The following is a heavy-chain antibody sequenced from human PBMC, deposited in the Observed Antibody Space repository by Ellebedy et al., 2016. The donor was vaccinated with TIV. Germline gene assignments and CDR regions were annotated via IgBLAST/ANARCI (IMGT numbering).Heavy chain of an antibody. J-gene: IGHJ4*02. CDR3: ARVEPFYCSSTSCKNLGSDY. CDR2: ISSSSSYI. CDR1: GFTFGDYA. D-gene: IGHD2-2*01. V-gene: IGHV3-21*01. Sequence: GESLKISCTGSGFTFGDYAMSWVRQAPGKGLEWVSSISSSSSYIYYADSVKGRFTISRDNAKNSLYLQMNSLRAEDTAVYYCARVEPFYCSSTSCKNLGSDYWGQGTLVTVSS.